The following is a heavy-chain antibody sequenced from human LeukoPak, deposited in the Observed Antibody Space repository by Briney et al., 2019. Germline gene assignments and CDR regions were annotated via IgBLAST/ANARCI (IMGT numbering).Heavy chain of an antibody. Sequence: KPSGTLSLTCVVSGDSINSRHWWSWVRQPPGKGLEWIGEVYQNGDTNYNASLKSRVSISADKSKNQFSLNFNSVTAADTAVYYCVRRSPDYSGHGPGWMDPWGQGTLVTVSS. V-gene: IGHV4-4*02. CDR2: VYQNGDT. CDR3: VRRSPDYSGHGPGWMDP. J-gene: IGHJ5*02. D-gene: IGHD4-11*01. CDR1: GDSINSRHW.